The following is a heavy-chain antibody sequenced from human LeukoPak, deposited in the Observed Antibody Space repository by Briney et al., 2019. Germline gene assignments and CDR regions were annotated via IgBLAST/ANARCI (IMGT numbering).Heavy chain of an antibody. CDR1: GGSFSGYY. Sequence: SETLSLTCAVYGGSFSGYYWSWIRQPPGKGLEWIGEINHSGSTNYNPSLKSRVTISVDTSKNQFPLKLSSVTAADTAVYYCARGRWLRFSAFDIWGQGTMVTVSS. V-gene: IGHV4-34*01. D-gene: IGHD5-12*01. CDR3: ARGRWLRFSAFDI. J-gene: IGHJ3*02. CDR2: INHSGST.